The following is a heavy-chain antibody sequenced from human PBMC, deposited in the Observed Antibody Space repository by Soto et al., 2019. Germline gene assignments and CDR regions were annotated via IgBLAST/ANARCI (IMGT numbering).Heavy chain of an antibody. D-gene: IGHD2-2*01. V-gene: IGHV4-59*01. Sequence: PSETLSLTCTVSGGSISSYYWSWIRQPSGKGLEWIGYIYHSGSTNYNPSLKSRVTISVDTSKNQFSLKLSSVTAADTAVYYCAREGSRYWFDPWGQGTLVTVSS. CDR2: IYHSGST. CDR1: GGSISSYY. CDR3: AREGSRYWFDP. J-gene: IGHJ5*02.